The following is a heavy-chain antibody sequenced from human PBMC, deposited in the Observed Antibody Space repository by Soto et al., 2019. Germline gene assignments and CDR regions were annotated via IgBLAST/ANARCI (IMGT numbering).Heavy chain of an antibody. D-gene: IGHD6-19*01. CDR3: ARAGYSSGSFDY. CDR1: GYTFISHS. Sequence: GASVKVSCKSSGYTFISHSITWVRQAPGQGLEWMGGIIPIFGTANYAQKFQGRVTITADESTSTAYMELSSLRSEDTAVYYCARAGYSSGSFDYWGQGTLVTVSS. CDR2: IIPIFGTA. J-gene: IGHJ4*02. V-gene: IGHV1-69*13.